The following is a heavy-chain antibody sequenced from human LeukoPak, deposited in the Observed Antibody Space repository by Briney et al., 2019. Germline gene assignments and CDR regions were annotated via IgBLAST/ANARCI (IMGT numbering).Heavy chain of an antibody. CDR2: IRYDGSNK. Sequence: PGGSLRLSCAASGFTFSSYGMHWVRQAPGKGLEWVAFIRYDGSNKYYADSVKGRFTISRDNSKNTLYLQMNSLRAEDTAVYYCARETSSSFDYWGQGTLVTVSS. J-gene: IGHJ4*02. CDR1: GFTFSSYG. V-gene: IGHV3-30*02. CDR3: ARETSSSFDY. D-gene: IGHD6-13*01.